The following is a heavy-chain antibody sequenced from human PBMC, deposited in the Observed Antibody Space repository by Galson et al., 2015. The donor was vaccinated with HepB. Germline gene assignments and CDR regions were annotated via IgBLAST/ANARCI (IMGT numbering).Heavy chain of an antibody. CDR1: GYTFTSYD. V-gene: IGHV1-8*01. Sequence: SVKVSCKASGYTFTSYDINWVRQATGQGLEWMGWMNPNSGNTGYAQKFQGRVTMTRNTSISTAYMELSSLRSEDTAVYYCARANYYGSGSYYRVWIYWGQGTLVTVSS. CDR3: ARANYYGSGSYYRVWIY. D-gene: IGHD3-10*01. J-gene: IGHJ4*02. CDR2: MNPNSGNT.